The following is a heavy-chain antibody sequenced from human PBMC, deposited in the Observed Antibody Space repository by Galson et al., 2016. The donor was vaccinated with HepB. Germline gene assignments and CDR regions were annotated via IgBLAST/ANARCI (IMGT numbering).Heavy chain of an antibody. J-gene: IGHJ4*02. CDR1: GFTFSDYW. V-gene: IGHV3-7*04. CDR2: IKRGGRQI. Sequence: SLRLSCAASGFTFSDYWMNWVRQAPGQGLEWVANIKRGGRQIYYVDSVKGRFTISRDNFQNSLFLQMNSVRAEDTAVYYCARAQWRQARRAAYFDYWGQGALVTVSS. CDR3: ARAQWRQARRAAYFDY. D-gene: IGHD5-18*01.